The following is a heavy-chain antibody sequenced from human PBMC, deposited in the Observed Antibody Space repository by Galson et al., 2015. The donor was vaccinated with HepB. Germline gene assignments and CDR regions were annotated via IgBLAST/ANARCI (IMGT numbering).Heavy chain of an antibody. CDR1: GYTFSSYY. J-gene: IGHJ5*02. D-gene: IGHD2-2*01. CDR3: AREAAQIVVVAAAHKEFDP. CDR2: INPSGGST. Sequence: SVKVSCKASGYTFSSYYMNWVRQAPGQGLEWMGRINPSGGSTSYAQKLQGRVTMTRDTSTSTVYMELSSLRSEDTAVYYCAREAAQIVVVAAAHKEFDPWGQGTLVTVSS. V-gene: IGHV1-46*04.